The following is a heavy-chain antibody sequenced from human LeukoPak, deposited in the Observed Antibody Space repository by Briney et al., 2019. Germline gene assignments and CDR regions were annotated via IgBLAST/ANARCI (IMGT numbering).Heavy chain of an antibody. CDR2: INHSGST. J-gene: IGHJ4*02. CDR3: ARALAAHDY. Sequence: PSETLSLTCAVYGGSFSGYYWSWIRQPPGKGLEWIGEINHSGSTNYNPSLKSRVTISVDTSKNQFSLKLSSVTAADTAVYHCARALAAHDYWGQGTLVTVSS. V-gene: IGHV4-34*01. CDR1: GGSFSGYY. D-gene: IGHD6-13*01.